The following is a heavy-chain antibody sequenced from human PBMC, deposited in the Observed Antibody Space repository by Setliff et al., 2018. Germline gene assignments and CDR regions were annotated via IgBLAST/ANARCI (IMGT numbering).Heavy chain of an antibody. CDR2: IFYSGST. J-gene: IGHJ4*02. CDR1: GGSVSISSYY. D-gene: IGHD3-22*01. Sequence: PSETLSLTCTVSGGSVSISSYYWSWIRQPPGKGLEWIGYIFYSGSTKYNPSLKSRVTISVDTSKNQFSLKLTSVTAADTAIYYCARYDSSGYSENYYFDYWGQGTLVTVSS. CDR3: ARYDSSGYSENYYFDY. V-gene: IGHV4-61*01.